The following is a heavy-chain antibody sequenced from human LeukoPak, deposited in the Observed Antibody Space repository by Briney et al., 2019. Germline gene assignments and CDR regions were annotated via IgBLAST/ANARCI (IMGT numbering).Heavy chain of an antibody. D-gene: IGHD3-16*01. CDR1: GYTFTDHP. Sequence: GGSLRLSCVASGYTFTDHPMNWVRQAPGKGLEWISYIGGDGIAFYADSVKGRFTASKDDARKSMYLQMNSLRVEDTAVYYCAKDRANWAIDDWGQGTQVTVSS. V-gene: IGHV3-69-1*01. J-gene: IGHJ4*02. CDR3: AKDRANWAIDD. CDR2: IGGDGIA.